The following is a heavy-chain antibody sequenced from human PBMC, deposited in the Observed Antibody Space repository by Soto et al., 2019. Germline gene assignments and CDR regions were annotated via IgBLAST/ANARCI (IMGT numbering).Heavy chain of an antibody. Sequence: SETLSLTCTVSGVSVSSGSFYWAWIRQPPGKGLEWIGFGSYSGTTNYKPSLKSRVTISVDTSRSQISLKASSLTAADTAVYYCARGATVTQYDYWGQGTLVTVSS. V-gene: IGHV4-61*01. CDR2: GSYSGTT. CDR1: GVSVSSGSFY. CDR3: ARGATVTQYDY. J-gene: IGHJ4*02. D-gene: IGHD4-17*01.